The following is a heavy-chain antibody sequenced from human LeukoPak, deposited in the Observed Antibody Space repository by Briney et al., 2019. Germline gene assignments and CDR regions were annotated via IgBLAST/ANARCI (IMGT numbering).Heavy chain of an antibody. V-gene: IGHV1-69*05. CDR2: IIPILGTA. Sequence: ASVKVSCKASGGTFSSYAISWVRQAPGQGLEWMGGIIPILGTANYAQKFQGRVTITTDESTSTAYMELSSLRSEDTAVYYCAREEAATPFDYWGQGTLVTVSS. CDR3: AREEAATPFDY. CDR1: GGTFSSYA. D-gene: IGHD2-15*01. J-gene: IGHJ4*02.